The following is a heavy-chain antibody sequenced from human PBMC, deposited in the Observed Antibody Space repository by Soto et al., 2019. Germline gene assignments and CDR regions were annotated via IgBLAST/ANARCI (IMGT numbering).Heavy chain of an antibody. V-gene: IGHV3-48*02. CDR3: ARGSGWLDH. J-gene: IGHJ4*02. Sequence: EVQLVESGGGLVQPGGSLRLSCVASRFTFNTYSMNWVRQAPGKGLEWVSCISSSSTTKYYADSVRGRFTISRDNAKNSVFLQMNSLRDEDTAVYYCARGSGWLDHWGRGTLVTVSS. CDR2: ISSSSTTK. D-gene: IGHD6-19*01. CDR1: RFTFNTYS.